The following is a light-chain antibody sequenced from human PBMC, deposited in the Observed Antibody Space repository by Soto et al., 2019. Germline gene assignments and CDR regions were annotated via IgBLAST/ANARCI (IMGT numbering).Light chain of an antibody. CDR2: AAS. CDR3: QQSDSYPYT. Sequence: IQMTQSPSSLSVSVGDRVTINCRTSQSITNYLNWYQQKPGKAPKLLVYAASSLQSGVPSRFSGNGSGTDFTLTISSLQREDFASYYCQQSDSYPYTFGQGTKLEIK. J-gene: IGKJ2*01. V-gene: IGKV1-39*01. CDR1: QSITNY.